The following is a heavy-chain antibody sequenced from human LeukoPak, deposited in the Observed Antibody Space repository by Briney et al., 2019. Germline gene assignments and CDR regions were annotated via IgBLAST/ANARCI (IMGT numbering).Heavy chain of an antibody. J-gene: IGHJ4*02. CDR1: GFTFSSYA. CDR2: IYHSGST. V-gene: IGHV4-4*02. CDR3: ARNFYGSGNYFFDF. Sequence: SLRLSCAASGFTFSSYAMHWVRQAPGKGLEWIGEIYHSGSTNNNPSLTSRVTISVDKSKNQFSLKLSSVTAADTAVYYCARNFYGSGNYFFDFWGQGTLVTVSS. D-gene: IGHD3-10*01.